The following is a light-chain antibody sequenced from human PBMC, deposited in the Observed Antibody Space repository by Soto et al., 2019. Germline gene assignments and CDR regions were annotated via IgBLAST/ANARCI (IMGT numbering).Light chain of an antibody. CDR3: CSFTSSNTHV. V-gene: IGLV2-23*02. CDR1: SSDFGNYNL. Sequence: QSALTQPASVSGSPGQSITISCTGTSSDFGNYNLVSWYQQHPGKVPKLILFEVNKRPSGVSGRFSGSKSGNTASLTISGLQAEDEADYSCCSFTSSNTHVFGNGTKVTVL. J-gene: IGLJ1*01. CDR2: EVN.